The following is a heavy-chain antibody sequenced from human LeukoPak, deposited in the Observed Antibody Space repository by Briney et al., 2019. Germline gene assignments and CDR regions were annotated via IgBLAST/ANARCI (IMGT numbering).Heavy chain of an antibody. J-gene: IGHJ4*02. V-gene: IGHV4-59*01. CDR3: ARRGSIAVARFDY. Sequence: SSKTLSLTCTVSGGSISSYYWSWIRQPPGKGLEWIGYIYYTGSTNYNPSLTSRVNISVDTSKNQFSLNLTSVTAADTAVYYCARRGSIAVARFDYWGQGTLVTVSS. CDR2: IYYTGST. D-gene: IGHD6-6*01. CDR1: GGSISSYY.